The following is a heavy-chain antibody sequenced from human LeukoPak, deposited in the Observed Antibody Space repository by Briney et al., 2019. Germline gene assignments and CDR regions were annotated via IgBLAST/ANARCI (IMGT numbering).Heavy chain of an antibody. D-gene: IGHD5-18*01. V-gene: IGHV4-59*08. CDR1: GGSISSYY. Sequence: SETLSLTCTVSGGSISSYYWSWIRQPPGKGLEWIGYIYYSGSTNYNPSLKSRVTISVDTSKNQFSLKLSSVTAADTAVYYCARVDTAMVIDYWGQGTLVTVSS. CDR2: IYYSGST. J-gene: IGHJ4*02. CDR3: ARVDTAMVIDY.